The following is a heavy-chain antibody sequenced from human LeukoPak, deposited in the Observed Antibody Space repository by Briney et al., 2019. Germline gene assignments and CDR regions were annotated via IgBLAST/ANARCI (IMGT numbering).Heavy chain of an antibody. Sequence: PGGSLRLSCAASGFTFSSYDMHWVRQATGNGLEWVSAIGTAGDTYYPGSVKGRFTISRENAKNSLYLQMNSLRAGDTAVYYCARGLGTATWGIDYWGQGTLVTVSS. D-gene: IGHD4-17*01. J-gene: IGHJ4*02. V-gene: IGHV3-13*01. CDR1: GFTFSSYD. CDR2: IGTAGDT. CDR3: ARGLGTATWGIDY.